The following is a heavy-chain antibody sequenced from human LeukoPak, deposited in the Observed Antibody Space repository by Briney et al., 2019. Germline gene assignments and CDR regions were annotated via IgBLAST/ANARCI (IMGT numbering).Heavy chain of an antibody. CDR1: GFTFSSYG. V-gene: IGHV3-30*03. CDR3: ARGDQPYYYDSSGFLPFDY. D-gene: IGHD3-22*01. J-gene: IGHJ4*02. CDR2: ISYDGSHK. Sequence: PGGSLRLSCAASGFTFSSYGMHWVRQAPGRGLEWVAVISYDGSHKYYVDSVKGRFTISRDNTENTLYLQMDSLRAEDTAVYYCARGDQPYYYDSSGFLPFDYWGQGTLVTVSS.